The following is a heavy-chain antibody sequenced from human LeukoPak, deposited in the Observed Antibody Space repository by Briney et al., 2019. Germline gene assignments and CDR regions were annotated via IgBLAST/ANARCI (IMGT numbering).Heavy chain of an antibody. CDR2: ISSSSYYI. Sequence: GGSLRLSCAASEFTFSSYTMNWVRQAPGKGLEWVSSISSSSYYIYYADSVRGRFTISRDNAKNSLYLQMNSLRAEDTAVYYCARADRLGAALLASFDYWGQGTLVTVSS. CDR1: EFTFSSYT. D-gene: IGHD3-16*01. CDR3: ARADRLGAALLASFDY. V-gene: IGHV3-21*01. J-gene: IGHJ4*02.